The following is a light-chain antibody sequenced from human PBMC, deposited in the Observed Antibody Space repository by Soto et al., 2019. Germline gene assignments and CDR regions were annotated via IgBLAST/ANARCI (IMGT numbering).Light chain of an antibody. CDR3: FSFTTDWTHV. CDR1: SSDVGAYNY. Sequence: QSALTQPASVSGSPGHSITISCTGTSSDVGAYNYVSWFQQHPGKAPTLIISEVSNRPSGVSNRFSGSKSGNAASLTISGLQAEDEADYFCFSFTTDWTHVFGTGTKVTVL. V-gene: IGLV2-14*01. CDR2: EVS. J-gene: IGLJ1*01.